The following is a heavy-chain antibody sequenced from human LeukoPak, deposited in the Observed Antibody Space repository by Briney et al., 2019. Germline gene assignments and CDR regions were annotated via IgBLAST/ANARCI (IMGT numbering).Heavy chain of an antibody. D-gene: IGHD3-22*01. J-gene: IGHJ4*02. V-gene: IGHV1-2*02. CDR1: GYTFTGYY. CDR2: INPNSGGT. Sequence: GASVKVSCKASGYTFTGYYMHWVRQAPGQGLEWMGWINPNSGGTNYAQKFQGRVTMTRDTSISTAYMELSRLRSDDTAVYYCARDGVYYDSSGYYYSSQFDYWGQGTLVTVSS. CDR3: ARDGVYYDSSGYYYSSQFDY.